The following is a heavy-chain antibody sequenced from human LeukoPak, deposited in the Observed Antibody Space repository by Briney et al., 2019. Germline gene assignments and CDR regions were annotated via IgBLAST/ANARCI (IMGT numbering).Heavy chain of an antibody. CDR2: ISSSGSTI. V-gene: IGHV3-48*03. CDR1: GFTFGSYE. D-gene: IGHD1-26*01. J-gene: IGHJ5*02. CDR3: AREAWELLGGNWFDP. Sequence: GGSLRLSCAASGFTFGSYEMNWVRQAPGKGLEWVSYISSSGSTIYYADSVKGRFTISRDNAKDSLYLQMNSLRAEDTAVYYCAREAWELLGGNWFDPWGQGTLVTVSS.